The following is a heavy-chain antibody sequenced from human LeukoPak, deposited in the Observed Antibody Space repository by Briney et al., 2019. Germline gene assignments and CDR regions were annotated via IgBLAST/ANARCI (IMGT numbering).Heavy chain of an antibody. D-gene: IGHD3-16*01. CDR3: ARAFHPPDFAFGRAPYYFDL. V-gene: IGHV4-4*02. CDR1: GGSISTAHW. J-gene: IGHJ4*01. CDR2: IYHRGNS. Sequence: SGTLSLTCAVSGGSISTAHWWNWVRQSPGKGREWIGEIYHRGNSNYNPSLKSRVSISVDTSKNQFSLKVTSLTAADTAVYYCARAFHPPDFAFGRAPYYFDLWGQGTLVTVSS.